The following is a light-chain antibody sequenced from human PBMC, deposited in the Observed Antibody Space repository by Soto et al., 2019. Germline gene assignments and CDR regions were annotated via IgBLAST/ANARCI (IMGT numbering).Light chain of an antibody. CDR3: QQTDSTPQT. Sequence: DIQMTQSPSSLSASVGDRVTISCRASQSIRNYVSWDQQKPGTAPKLLIRAASTLRSGVPSRFSGSGSGTDCTLTISTLQIEDFATYCYQQTDSTPQTFGQGTNVEI. J-gene: IGKJ1*01. V-gene: IGKV1-39*01. CDR2: AAS. CDR1: QSIRNY.